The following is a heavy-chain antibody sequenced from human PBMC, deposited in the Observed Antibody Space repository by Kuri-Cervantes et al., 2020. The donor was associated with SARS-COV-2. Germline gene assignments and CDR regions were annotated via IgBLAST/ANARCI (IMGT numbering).Heavy chain of an antibody. Sequence: GSLRLSCTVSGGSISSSNYYWGWVRQPPGKGLEWIGNIFYSGVTYFNPSLKSRVAISIDTSKHQFSLNLTSVTAADTAVYYCARTYYYDSSGYWSNWFDPWGQGTLVTVSS. CDR3: ARTYYYDSSGYWSNWFDP. V-gene: IGHV4-39*07. CDR2: IFYSGVT. CDR1: GGSISSSNYY. D-gene: IGHD3-22*01. J-gene: IGHJ5*02.